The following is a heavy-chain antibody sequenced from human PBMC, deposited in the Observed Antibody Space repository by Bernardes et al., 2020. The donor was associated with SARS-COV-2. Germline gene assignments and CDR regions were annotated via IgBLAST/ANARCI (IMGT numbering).Heavy chain of an antibody. V-gene: IGHV1-69*13. Sequence: SVKVSCKASGGTFSSYAISWVRQAPGQGLEWMGRIIPIFGTANYAQKFQGRVTITADESTSTAYMELSSLRSEDTAVYYCARDNDGGSGRMGYWGQGTLVTVSS. J-gene: IGHJ4*02. D-gene: IGHD6-19*01. CDR3: ARDNDGGSGRMGY. CDR1: GGTFSSYA. CDR2: IIPIFGTA.